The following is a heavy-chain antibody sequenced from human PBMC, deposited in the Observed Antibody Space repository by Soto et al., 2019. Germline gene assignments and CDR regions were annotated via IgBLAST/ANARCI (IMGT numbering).Heavy chain of an antibody. CDR3: AKAGEIRYLFVLDD. J-gene: IGHJ4*02. D-gene: IGHD3-10*01. CDR2: VSANGQGI. CDR1: GFTFSSSA. V-gene: IGHV3-23*01. Sequence: PGGSLRLSCAASGFTFSSSAISWVRQAPGKGLEWVSAVSANGQGIYYADSVRGRFTISRDNSKNTVFLHMDSLSAEDTAVYYCAKAGEIRYLFVLDDWGQGTLVTVSS.